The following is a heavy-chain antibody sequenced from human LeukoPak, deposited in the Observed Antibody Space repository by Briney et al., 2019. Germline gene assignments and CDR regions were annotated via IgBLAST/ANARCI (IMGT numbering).Heavy chain of an antibody. CDR3: AKDEKRLWFGESPFDY. D-gene: IGHD3-10*01. CDR2: ISNDGSRT. J-gene: IGHJ4*02. V-gene: IGHV3-74*01. Sequence: GGSLRLSCAASGFTFSHFWMHWVRQVPGKGLVWVSRISNDGSRTAYADSVKGRFTISRDNAKNSLYLQMNSLRAEDTALYYCAKDEKRLWFGESPFDYWGQGTLVTVSS. CDR1: GFTFSHFW.